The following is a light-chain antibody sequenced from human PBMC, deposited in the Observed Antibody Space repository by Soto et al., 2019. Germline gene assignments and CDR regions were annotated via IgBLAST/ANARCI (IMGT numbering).Light chain of an antibody. CDR2: HAS. CDR1: QISVGW. J-gene: IGKJ1*01. V-gene: IGKV1-5*01. CDR3: QQYDSHSGT. Sequence: DIQVTQSPSILSASGGDRVTITCRASQISVGWLSWFQQKPGQAPKLLIYHASTLENGVPSRFGGSGSGTEFTLTISSLQPDDFATYYCQQYDSHSGTFGQGTKVEIK.